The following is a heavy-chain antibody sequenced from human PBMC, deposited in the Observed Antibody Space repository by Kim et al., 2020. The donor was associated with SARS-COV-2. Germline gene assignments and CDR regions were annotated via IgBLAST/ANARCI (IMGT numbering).Heavy chain of an antibody. CDR2: INPNSGDT. CDR1: GYTFTGYY. V-gene: IGHV1-2*02. J-gene: IGHJ5*02. D-gene: IGHD1-26*01. Sequence: ASVKVSCKASGYTFTGYYMHWVRQAPGQGLEWMGWINPNSGDTTYAQNFRDRVTMTRDTSNSTAYMELRRLRSDDTAFYYCARDWEGRNWFDPWGQGTLVTVSS. CDR3: ARDWEGRNWFDP.